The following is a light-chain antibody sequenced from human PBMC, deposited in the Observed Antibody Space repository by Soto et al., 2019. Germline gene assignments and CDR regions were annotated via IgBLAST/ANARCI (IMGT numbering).Light chain of an antibody. V-gene: IGKV1-5*01. CDR3: QQYNSYSYT. CDR1: QSISSW. J-gene: IGKJ2*01. CDR2: DAS. Sequence: DIQTTQSPSTLSASVGDRVTITCRASQSISSWLVWYQQKPGKAPKLLIYDASSLESGVPSRFSGSGSGTEFTLTISSLQPDDFATYYCQQYNSYSYTFGQGTKLEIK.